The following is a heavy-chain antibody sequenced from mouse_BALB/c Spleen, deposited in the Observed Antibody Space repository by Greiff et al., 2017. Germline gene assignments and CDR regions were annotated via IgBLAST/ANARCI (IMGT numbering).Heavy chain of an antibody. Sequence: DVKLVESGAELVKPGASVKLSCTASGFNIKDTYMHWVKQRPEQGLEWIGRIDPANGNTKYDPKFQGKATITADTSSNTAYLQLSSLTSEDTAVYYCARGGLLRNYFDDWGQGTTLTVSS. V-gene: IGHV14-3*02. J-gene: IGHJ2*01. CDR2: IDPANGNT. CDR3: ARGGLLRNYFDD. D-gene: IGHD1-1*01. CDR1: GFNIKDTY.